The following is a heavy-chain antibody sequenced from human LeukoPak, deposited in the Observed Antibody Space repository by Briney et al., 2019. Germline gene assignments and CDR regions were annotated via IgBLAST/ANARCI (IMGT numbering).Heavy chain of an antibody. J-gene: IGHJ4*02. CDR1: GYSFTSYG. D-gene: IGHD2-8*01. CDR2: ISAYNANT. V-gene: IGHV1-18*01. Sequence: ASVKVSCKASGYSFTSYGISWVRQAPGQGLEWMGWISAYNANTNYALKLQGRVTLTTDTSTSTAYMELKSLRSDDTAVYYCAREECSIGVCYPSGYWGQGTLVTVSS. CDR3: AREECSIGVCYPSGY.